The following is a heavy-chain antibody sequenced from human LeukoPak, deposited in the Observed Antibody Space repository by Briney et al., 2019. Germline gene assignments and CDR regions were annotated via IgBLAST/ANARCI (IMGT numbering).Heavy chain of an antibody. CDR2: INHSGST. D-gene: IGHD4-23*01. J-gene: IGHJ3*02. CDR3: ARTNGGNSTGRDDFDI. V-gene: IGHV4-34*01. CDR1: GGAFSGYY. Sequence: SETLSLTCAVYGGAFSGYYWSWIRQPPGKGLEWIGEINHSGSTNYNPSLKSRVTISVDTSKNQFYLKLRSVTAADPAVYYCARTNGGNSTGRDDFDIWGKGTMVTVSS.